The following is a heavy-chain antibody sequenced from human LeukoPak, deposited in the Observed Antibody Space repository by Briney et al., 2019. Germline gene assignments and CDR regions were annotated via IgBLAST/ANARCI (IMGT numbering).Heavy chain of an antibody. J-gene: IGHJ3*02. D-gene: IGHD2-15*01. CDR2: ISGSGGST. V-gene: IGHV3-23*01. Sequence: GGSLRLSCAASGFTFSSYGMSWVRQAPGKGLEWVSAISGSGGSTYYADSVKGRFTISRDNSKNSLYLQMNSLRAEDTAVYYCAKDGYCSAGSCFSANDAFDIWGQGTMVTVSS. CDR3: AKDGYCSAGSCFSANDAFDI. CDR1: GFTFSSYG.